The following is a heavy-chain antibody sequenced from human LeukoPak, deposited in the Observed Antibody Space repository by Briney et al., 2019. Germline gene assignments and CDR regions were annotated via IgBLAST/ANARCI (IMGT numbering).Heavy chain of an antibody. CDR1: GGSITSNSYC. D-gene: IGHD3-3*01. V-gene: IGHV3-23*01. CDR2: IIGSGGNT. CDR3: ARGAFGVYAFDI. Sequence: ETLSLTCSVSGGSITSNSYCWGWIRQTPGKGLEWVSVIIGSGGNTYYADSVKGRFTISRDNSRNTVDVQMNSLRAEDTAVYYCARGAFGVYAFDIWGQGTMVTVSS. J-gene: IGHJ3*02.